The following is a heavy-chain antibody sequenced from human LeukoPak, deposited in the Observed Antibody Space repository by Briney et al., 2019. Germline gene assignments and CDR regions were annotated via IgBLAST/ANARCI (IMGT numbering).Heavy chain of an antibody. V-gene: IGHV4-59*01. J-gene: IGHJ3*02. CDR2: IYYSGGT. D-gene: IGHD3-10*01. CDR3: ASFLHGSGTRSPGDAFGI. Sequence: SETLSLTCTVSGGSISSYYWSWIRQPPGKGLEWIGYIYYSGGTNYNPSLKSRVTISVDTSKNQFSLKLSSVTAADTAVYYCASFLHGSGTRSPGDAFGIWGQGTMVTVSS. CDR1: GGSISSYY.